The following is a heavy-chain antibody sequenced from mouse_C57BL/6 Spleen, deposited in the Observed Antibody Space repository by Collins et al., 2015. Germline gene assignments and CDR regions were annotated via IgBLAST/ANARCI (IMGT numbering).Heavy chain of an antibody. J-gene: IGHJ4*01. Sequence: EVQLQQSGAELVKPGASVKLSCTASGFNIKDTYMHWVKQRPEQGLEWIGRIDPANGNTKYDPKFQGKATITADTSSNTAYLQLSSLTSEDTVVYYCASITTVGYAMDYWGQGTSVTVSS. CDR1: GFNIKDTY. CDR3: ASITTVGYAMDY. CDR2: IDPANGNT. D-gene: IGHD1-1*01. V-gene: IGHV14-3*02.